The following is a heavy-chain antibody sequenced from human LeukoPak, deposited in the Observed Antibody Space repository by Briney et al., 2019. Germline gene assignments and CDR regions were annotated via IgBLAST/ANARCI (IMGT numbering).Heavy chain of an antibody. Sequence: SETLSLTCTVSGGSISSYYWSWIRQPPGKGLEWIGYIYYSGSTNYNPSLKSRVTISVDTSKNQFSLKLSSVTAADTAVYYCASGNYGDYVPGWDYWGQVTLVTVSS. CDR3: ASGNYGDYVPGWDY. CDR1: GGSISSYY. D-gene: IGHD4-17*01. J-gene: IGHJ4*02. CDR2: IYYSGST. V-gene: IGHV4-59*08.